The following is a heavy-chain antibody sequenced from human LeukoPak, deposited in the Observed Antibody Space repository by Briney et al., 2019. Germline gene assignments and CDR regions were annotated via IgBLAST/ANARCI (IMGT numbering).Heavy chain of an antibody. V-gene: IGHV4-59*01. CDR1: SGSISSYY. D-gene: IGHD3-22*01. J-gene: IGHJ3*02. CDR3: ARGDSSDGDAFDI. Sequence: SETLSLTCTVSSGSISSYYWSWIRQPPGKGLEWIGYIYYSGSTNYNPSLKSRVTISVDTSKNQFSLKLSSVTAADTAVYYCARGDSSDGDAFDIWGQGTMVTVSS. CDR2: IYYSGST.